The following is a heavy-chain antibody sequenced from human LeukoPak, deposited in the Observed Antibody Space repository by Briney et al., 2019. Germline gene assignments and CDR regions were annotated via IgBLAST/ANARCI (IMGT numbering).Heavy chain of an antibody. CDR3: ARVAAAGREYFDF. D-gene: IGHD6-13*01. Sequence: GGSLRLSCAASGFTVSSNYMGWVRQAPGKGLEWVSLIYSGGNTFYADSVKGRFTISRDNSKNTLYLQMNSLGAEDTAVYYCARVAAAGREYFDFWGQGTLVTVSS. CDR2: IYSGGNT. V-gene: IGHV3-53*01. CDR1: GFTVSSNY. J-gene: IGHJ4*02.